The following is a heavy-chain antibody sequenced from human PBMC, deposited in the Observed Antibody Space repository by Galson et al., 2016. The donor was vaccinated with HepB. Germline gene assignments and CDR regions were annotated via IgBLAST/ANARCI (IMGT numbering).Heavy chain of an antibody. V-gene: IGHV3-33*01. CDR3: AAYDTGHFDY. D-gene: IGHD3-9*01. J-gene: IGHJ4*02. CDR2: IWYDGSNK. Sequence: SLRLSCAASGFTFRSYGMHWVRQAPGKGLEWVAVIWYDGSNKYYGDSVKGRFTISRDNSKNTRYLQMNSLGPEDTAVYYCAAYDTGHFDYWGQGTVVTVPS. CDR1: GFTFRSYG.